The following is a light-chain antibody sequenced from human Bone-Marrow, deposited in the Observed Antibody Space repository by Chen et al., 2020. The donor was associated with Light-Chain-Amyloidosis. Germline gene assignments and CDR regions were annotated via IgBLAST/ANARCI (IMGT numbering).Light chain of an antibody. Sequence: EIVLTQSPGTLSTSPGERTTLSCRASQSVDSNSLAWYQQRLGQAPRLLISGASNRATGVPDRFSGSGSGTDFTLTISRLEPEDFAGYYCQQYGRTPPQTFGQGTKVEIK. V-gene: IGKV3-20*01. J-gene: IGKJ1*01. CDR2: GAS. CDR1: QSVDSNS. CDR3: QQYGRTPPQT.